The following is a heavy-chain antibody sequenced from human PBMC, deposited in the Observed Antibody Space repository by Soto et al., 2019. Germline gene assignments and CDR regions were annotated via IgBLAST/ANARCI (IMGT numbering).Heavy chain of an antibody. CDR2: ISCSGGST. Sequence: GGSLRLSCAASGFTFSSYAMSWVRQAPGEGLEWVSSISCSGGSTYYAYSVKVRFTISIDNSKNTLYLKMNSLRAEDTAVYYCAKDTGDCRSISCNTANNWFYXWGQGTLVTVSX. D-gene: IGHD2-2*01. CDR3: AKDTGDCRSISCNTANNWFYX. CDR1: GFTFSSYA. V-gene: IGHV3-23*01. J-gene: IGHJ5*02.